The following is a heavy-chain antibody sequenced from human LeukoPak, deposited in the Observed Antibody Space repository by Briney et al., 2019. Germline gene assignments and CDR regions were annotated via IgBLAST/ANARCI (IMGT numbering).Heavy chain of an antibody. V-gene: IGHV3-7*01. Sequence: GGSLRLSCAVFGFTFSNYWMSWVRQAPGKGLEWVANINENGGEKYYVDSVEGRFIISRDNAKNSLYLQMNTLRAEDTAVYYCARDPDPGTTDYWGQGTLVTVSS. J-gene: IGHJ4*02. CDR1: GFTFSNYW. CDR2: INENGGEK. CDR3: ARDPDPGTTDY. D-gene: IGHD1-7*01.